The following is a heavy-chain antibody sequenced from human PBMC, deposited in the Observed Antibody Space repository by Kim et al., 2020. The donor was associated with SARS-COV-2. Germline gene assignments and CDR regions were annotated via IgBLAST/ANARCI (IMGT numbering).Heavy chain of an antibody. Sequence: ASVKVSCKASGYTFTSYYMHWVRQAPGQGLEWMGIINPSGGSTSYAQKFQGRVTMTRDTSTSTVYMELSSLRSEDTAVYYCARVPSIAARRGYFDYWGQGTLVTVSS. D-gene: IGHD6-6*01. CDR3: ARVPSIAARRGYFDY. V-gene: IGHV1-46*01. CDR2: INPSGGST. CDR1: GYTFTSYY. J-gene: IGHJ4*02.